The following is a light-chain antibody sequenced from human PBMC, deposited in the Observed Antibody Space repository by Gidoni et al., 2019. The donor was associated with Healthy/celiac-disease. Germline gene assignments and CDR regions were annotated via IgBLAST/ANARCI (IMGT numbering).Light chain of an antibody. J-gene: IGKJ4*01. CDR2: AAS. Sequence: DPQMTHSPSSLSASVGDRVTITCRASQSISSYLNWYQQKPGKAPKLLIYAASSLQSGVPSRFSGSGSGTDFTLTISSLQPEDFATYYCQQSYSTPPTFGGGTKVEIK. CDR1: QSISSY. CDR3: QQSYSTPPT. V-gene: IGKV1-39*01.